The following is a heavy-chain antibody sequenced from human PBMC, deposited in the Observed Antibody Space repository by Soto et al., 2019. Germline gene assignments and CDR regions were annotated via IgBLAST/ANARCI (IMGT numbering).Heavy chain of an antibody. Sequence: GGSLRLSCAASGFTFSSYAMSWVRQAPGKGLEWVSAISGSGGSTYYADSVRGRFTISRDNSKNTLYLQMNSLRAEDTAVYYCARDSYYYDTSGSPEDYWGQGTLVTVSS. CDR3: ARDSYYYDTSGSPEDY. J-gene: IGHJ4*02. CDR2: ISGSGGST. V-gene: IGHV3-23*01. CDR1: GFTFSSYA. D-gene: IGHD3-22*01.